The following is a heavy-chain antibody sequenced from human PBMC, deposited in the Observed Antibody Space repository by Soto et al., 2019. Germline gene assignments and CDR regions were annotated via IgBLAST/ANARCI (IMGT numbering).Heavy chain of an antibody. V-gene: IGHV3-23*01. CDR3: ARVLYGFSYGKCDY. CDR2: IDEAGSTT. J-gene: IGHJ4*02. CDR1: GFIFSDHG. Sequence: LRLSCAVSGFIFSDHGMNWVRQAPGKGLEWVSSIDEAGSTTHYADSVKGRFTISRDNSKNTLYLQMDSLRAEDTALYYCARVLYGFSYGKCDYWGQGTLVTVSS. D-gene: IGHD1-1*01.